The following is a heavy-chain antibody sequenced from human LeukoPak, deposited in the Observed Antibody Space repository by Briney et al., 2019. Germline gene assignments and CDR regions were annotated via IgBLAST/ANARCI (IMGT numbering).Heavy chain of an antibody. CDR1: GFTFSSHY. V-gene: IGHV3-74*01. J-gene: IGHJ6*02. Sequence: GGSLRLSCAASGFTFSSHYMHWVRQAPGKGLVWVSRINSDGSSTSYADSVKGRFTISRDNVKNTLYLQMNSLRAEDTAVYYCAKMISGSYYYYYGMDVWGQGTTVTVSS. D-gene: IGHD1-26*01. CDR3: AKMISGSYYYYYGMDV. CDR2: INSDGSST.